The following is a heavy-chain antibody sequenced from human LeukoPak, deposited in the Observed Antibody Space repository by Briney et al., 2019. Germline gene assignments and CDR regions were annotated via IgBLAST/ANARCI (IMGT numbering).Heavy chain of an antibody. V-gene: IGHV3-48*02. CDR3: ATDQQRSIAVAGCFDY. CDR1: GFTFSSYS. CDR2: ISSSSTNI. J-gene: IGHJ4*02. Sequence: GGSLRLPCAASGFTFSSYSMNWVRQAPRKGLEWVSYISSSSTNIYYADSVKGRVTTYKDNAQNSLCLQMNSLRDEDRAMYHCATDQQRSIAVAGCFDYWGQVTLVTVAS. D-gene: IGHD6-19*01.